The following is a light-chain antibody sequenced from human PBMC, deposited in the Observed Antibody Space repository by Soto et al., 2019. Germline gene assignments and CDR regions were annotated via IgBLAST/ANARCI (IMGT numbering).Light chain of an antibody. CDR3: SSFTSRSTFNYV. J-gene: IGLJ1*01. V-gene: IGLV2-14*01. CDR2: EVS. Sequence: QSVLTQPASVSGSPGQSITISCTGTSSDVGAYNYISWYQQYPGTAPKIMIYEVSSRPSGVSHRFSGSKSGNTASLTNSGLQPEDEADYYCSSFTSRSTFNYVFGTGTKVTVL. CDR1: SSDVGAYNY.